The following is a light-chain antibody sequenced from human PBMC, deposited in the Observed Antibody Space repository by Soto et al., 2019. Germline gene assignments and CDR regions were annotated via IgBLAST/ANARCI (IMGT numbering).Light chain of an antibody. J-gene: IGKJ1*01. CDR2: KAS. CDR3: QQYNTYST. V-gene: IGKV1-5*03. CDR1: ESISSY. Sequence: DIQMTQSPSTLSASVGDRVTITCRASESISSYLAWYQQRPGKAPKLLTYKASSLDSGVPSSFSGSGSGTEFTLTTDSLQPDDFANYYCQQYNTYSTFGQGTKVEIK.